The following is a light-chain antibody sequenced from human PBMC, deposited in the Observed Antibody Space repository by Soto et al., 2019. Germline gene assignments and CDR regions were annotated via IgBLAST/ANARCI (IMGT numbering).Light chain of an antibody. CDR3: LQDYNYPLT. CDR2: AAT. Sequence: DIQMTQSPSTLSGSVGDRVTITCRASQTISSWLAWYQQKPGKAPKLLIYAATILQSGVPSRFSGSGSGTTFTLTISNLQPEDFATYYCLQDYNYPLTFGGGTKVDIK. V-gene: IGKV1-5*01. J-gene: IGKJ4*01. CDR1: QTISSW.